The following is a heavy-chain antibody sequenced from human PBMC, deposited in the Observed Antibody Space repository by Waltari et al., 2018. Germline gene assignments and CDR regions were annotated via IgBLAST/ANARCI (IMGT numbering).Heavy chain of an antibody. D-gene: IGHD6-13*01. CDR1: DLTIRRNY. J-gene: IGHJ6*02. Sequence: EEQLVESGGGSVHPGGHLRLPWAPFDLTIRRNYMNWGRQAPGKGLEWVAVRYVGGATQYADSVKDRFIISRDNSKNTLYLQMHSLRVDDTAVYYCVRDIPRDDSSCDVWGQGTTVIVSS. V-gene: IGHV3-66*01. CDR2: RYVGGAT. CDR3: VRDIPRDDSSCDV.